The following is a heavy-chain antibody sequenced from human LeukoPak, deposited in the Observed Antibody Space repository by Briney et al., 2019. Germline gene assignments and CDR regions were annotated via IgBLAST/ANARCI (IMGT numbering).Heavy chain of an antibody. CDR3: ARDLYPDY. D-gene: IGHD3-16*02. CDR1: GYSFTSYG. CDR2: ISAYNGNT. J-gene: IGHJ4*02. V-gene: IGHV1-18*01. Sequence: GESLKISCKGSGYSFTSYGISWVRQAPGQGLEWMGWISAYNGNTNYAQKLQGRVTMTTDTSTSTAYMELRSLRSDDTAVYYCARDLYPDYWGQGTLDTVSS.